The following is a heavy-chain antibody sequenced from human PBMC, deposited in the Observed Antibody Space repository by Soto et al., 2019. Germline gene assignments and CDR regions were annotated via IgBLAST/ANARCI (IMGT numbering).Heavy chain of an antibody. J-gene: IGHJ6*02. CDR2: IKSKTDGGTT. Sequence: EVQLLESGGGLVQPGGSLRLSCAASGFTFSSYAMSWVRQAPGKGLEWVGRIKSKTDGGTTDYAAPVKGRFTISRDDSKNTLYLQMNSLKTEDTAVYYCTTGPYYGSGSDYYGMDVWGQGTTVTVSS. V-gene: IGHV3-15*01. D-gene: IGHD3-10*01. CDR3: TTGPYYGSGSDYYGMDV. CDR1: GFTFSSYA.